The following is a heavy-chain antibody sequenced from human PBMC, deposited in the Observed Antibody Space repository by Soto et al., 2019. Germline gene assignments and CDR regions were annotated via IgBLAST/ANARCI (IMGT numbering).Heavy chain of an antibody. Sequence: QLQLQESGPGLVKPSETLSLTCTVSGGSISSSSYYWGWIRQPPGKGLEWIGSIYYSGSTYYNPSLRSRATISVDTSKNQFSLKLSSVTAADTAVYYCARHTPAISISDHWGQGTLVTVSS. CDR3: ARHTPAISISDH. V-gene: IGHV4-39*01. CDR1: GGSISSSSYY. CDR2: IYYSGST. D-gene: IGHD2-15*01. J-gene: IGHJ4*02.